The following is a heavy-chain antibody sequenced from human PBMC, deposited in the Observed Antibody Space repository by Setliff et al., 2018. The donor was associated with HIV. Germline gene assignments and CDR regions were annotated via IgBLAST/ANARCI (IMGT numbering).Heavy chain of an antibody. CDR2: INPISDNT. D-gene: IGHD3-10*01. J-gene: IGHJ4*02. CDR3: ARDYYGSGSYFILDY. V-gene: IGHV1-18*04. Sequence: ASVKVSCKASGYTFTDYVIHWVRQAPGQRPEWMGWINPISDNTHYAQKLQGRVTMTTDTSTSTAYMELRSLRSDDTAVYYCARDYYGSGSYFILDYWGPGTLVTVSS. CDR1: GYTFTDYV.